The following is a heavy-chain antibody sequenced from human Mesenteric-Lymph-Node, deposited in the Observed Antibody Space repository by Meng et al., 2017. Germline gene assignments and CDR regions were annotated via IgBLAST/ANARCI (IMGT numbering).Heavy chain of an antibody. CDR3: AREPFGEGSYGPNFDY. V-gene: IGHV1-18*01. J-gene: IGHJ4*02. D-gene: IGHD5-18*01. CDR2: ISAYNGNT. CDR1: VYTFTSYG. Sequence: VELVQSGAWVKKPWASVKVSCKASVYTFTSYGISWVQQAPGQGLEWMGWISAYNGNTTYAQKLQGRVTMTTDTSTSTAYMELRSLRSDDTAVYYCAREPFGEGSYGPNFDYWGQGTLVTVSS.